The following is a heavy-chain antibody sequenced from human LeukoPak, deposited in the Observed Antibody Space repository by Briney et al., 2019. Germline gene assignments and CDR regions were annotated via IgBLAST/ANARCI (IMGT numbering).Heavy chain of an antibody. CDR2: INHSGST. CDR1: GGSFSGYY. D-gene: IGHD3-3*01. Sequence: SETLSLTCAVYGGSFSGYYWSWLRQPPGKGLEWIGEINHSGSTNYNPSLKSRVTISVDTSKNQFSLKLSSVTAADTAVYYCARGQRDYDFWSGYYFGRYFQHWGQGTLVTVSS. J-gene: IGHJ1*01. V-gene: IGHV4-34*01. CDR3: ARGQRDYDFWSGYYFGRYFQH.